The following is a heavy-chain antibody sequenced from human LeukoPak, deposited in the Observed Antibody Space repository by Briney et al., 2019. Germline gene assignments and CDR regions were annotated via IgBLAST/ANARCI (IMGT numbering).Heavy chain of an antibody. Sequence: GGSLRLSCAASGFTFGYYSMNWVRQAPGKGLEWVSSISSSSSYIYYADSLKGRFTISRDNAKNSLYLQMNSLRAEDTAVYYCARILGYCSGGSCSPAFDYWGQGTLITVSS. CDR2: ISSSSSYI. J-gene: IGHJ4*02. V-gene: IGHV3-21*01. CDR3: ARILGYCSGGSCSPAFDY. D-gene: IGHD2-15*01. CDR1: GFTFGYYS.